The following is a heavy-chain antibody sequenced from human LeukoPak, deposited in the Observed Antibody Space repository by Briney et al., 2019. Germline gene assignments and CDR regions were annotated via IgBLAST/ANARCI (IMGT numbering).Heavy chain of an antibody. CDR1: GYTFTGCY. CDR2: INPNSGGT. Sequence: ASVKVSCKASGYTFTGCYMHWVRQAPGQGLEWMGWINPNSGGTNYAQKFQGRVTMTRDTSISTAYMELSRLRSDDTAVYYCARGETYYDSSGYYSPHWGQGTLVTVSS. D-gene: IGHD3-22*01. J-gene: IGHJ4*02. V-gene: IGHV1-2*02. CDR3: ARGETYYDSSGYYSPH.